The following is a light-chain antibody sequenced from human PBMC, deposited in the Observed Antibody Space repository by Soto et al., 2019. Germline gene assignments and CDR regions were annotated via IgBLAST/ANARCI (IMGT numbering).Light chain of an antibody. J-gene: IGKJ1*01. CDR1: QSISSW. CDR3: QQYNNYWT. CDR2: DAS. Sequence: DIQMTQSPSTLSASVGDRVTITCRASQSISSWLAWYQQKPGKAPKLLIYDASSLESGVPSRFSGRGSATEFTLTISSLQPDDFSTYYCQQYNNYWTFCQGTRVEI. V-gene: IGKV1-5*01.